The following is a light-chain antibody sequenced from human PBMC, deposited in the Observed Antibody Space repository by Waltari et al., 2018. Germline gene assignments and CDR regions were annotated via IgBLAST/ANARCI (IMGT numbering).Light chain of an antibody. J-gene: IGLJ3*02. CDR3: QVWDSVSDHWV. CDR2: DDT. CDR1: NIGSEH. Sequence: SFVLTQPPSVSVAPGRTAAITCGGDNIGSEHVNWYQQRPGQAPVLVIYDDTDRPSGIPGRFSGSNSGDTATLTISGVEAGDEAVYYCQVWDSVSDHWVFGRGAKLTVL. V-gene: IGLV3-21*03.